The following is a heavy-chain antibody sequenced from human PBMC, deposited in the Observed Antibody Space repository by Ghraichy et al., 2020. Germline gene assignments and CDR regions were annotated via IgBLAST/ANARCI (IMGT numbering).Heavy chain of an antibody. J-gene: IGHJ6*02. V-gene: IGHV4-31*03. CDR1: GVSISSVGYY. CDR2: IYHSGNT. Sequence: SETLSLTCTVSGVSISSVGYYWSWIRQHPGKGLEWIGYIYHSGNTYFNPSHKSRLTISLDTSKNQFSLKLSSVTAADTAVYYCARGSYYYYGMDFWGQGTTVTVSS. CDR3: ARGSYYYYGMDF.